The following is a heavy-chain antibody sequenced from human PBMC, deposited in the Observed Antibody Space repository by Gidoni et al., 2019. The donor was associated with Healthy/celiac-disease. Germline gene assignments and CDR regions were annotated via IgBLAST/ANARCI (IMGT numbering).Heavy chain of an antibody. CDR3: ARGGADIVVVPAYYYGMDV. CDR1: GGTFSSYA. D-gene: IGHD2-2*01. J-gene: IGHJ6*02. Sequence: QVQLVQSGAEVKKPGSSVKVSCKASGGTFSSYAISWVRQAPGQGLEWMGGIIPIFGTANYAQKFQGRVTITADKSTSTAYMELSSLRSEDTAVYYCARGGADIVVVPAYYYGMDVWGQGTTVTVSS. V-gene: IGHV1-69*06. CDR2: IIPIFGTA.